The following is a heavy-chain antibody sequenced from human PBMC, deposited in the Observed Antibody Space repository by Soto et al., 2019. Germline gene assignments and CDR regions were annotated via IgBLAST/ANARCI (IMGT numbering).Heavy chain of an antibody. D-gene: IGHD2-15*01. CDR3: ARAASERYCSGGSCYDWFDP. CDR2: IYYSGST. V-gene: IGHV4-59*08. CDR1: GGSISSYY. J-gene: IGHJ5*02. Sequence: PSETLSLTCTVSGGSISSYYWSWIRQPPGRGLEWIGYIYYSGSTNYNPSLKSRVTISVDTSKNQFSLKLSSVTAADTAVYYCARAASERYCSGGSCYDWFDPWGQGTLVTVS.